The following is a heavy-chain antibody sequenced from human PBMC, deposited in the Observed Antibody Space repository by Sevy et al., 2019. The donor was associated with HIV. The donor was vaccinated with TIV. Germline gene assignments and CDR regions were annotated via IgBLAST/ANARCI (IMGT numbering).Heavy chain of an antibody. CDR3: ARLNSNHFDY. D-gene: IGHD4-4*01. V-gene: IGHV4-39*01. J-gene: IGHJ4*02. CDR2: IYYSGST. Sequence: SETLSLTCTVSGGSISSCSYYWGWIRQPPGKGLEWIGNIYYSGSTYYNPSLTSRVTISVDTAKNQFSLKLSSVTAADTAVYYCARLNSNHFDYWGQGALVTVSS. CDR1: GGSISSCSYY.